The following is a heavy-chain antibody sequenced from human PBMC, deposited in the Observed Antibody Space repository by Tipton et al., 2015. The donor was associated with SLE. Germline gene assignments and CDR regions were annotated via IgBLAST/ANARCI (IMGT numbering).Heavy chain of an antibody. V-gene: IGHV4-61*02. J-gene: IGHJ2*01. Sequence: LRLSCTVSGGSISSGSYYWSWIRQPAGKGLEWIGRIYISGSTNYSPSLKSRVTISVDTSKNQFSLKLISVTAADTAVYYCAREFLNPVTTVHYYFDLWGRGTLVTVSS. CDR3: AREFLNPVTTVHYYFDL. CDR1: GGSISSGSYY. D-gene: IGHD4-11*01. CDR2: IYISGST.